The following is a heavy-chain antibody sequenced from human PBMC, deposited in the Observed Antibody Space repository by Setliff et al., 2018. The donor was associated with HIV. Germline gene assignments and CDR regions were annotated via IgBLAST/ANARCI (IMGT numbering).Heavy chain of an antibody. J-gene: IGHJ4*02. V-gene: IGHV4-39*07. Sequence: PSETLSLTCSVSGDSISTGTYYWGWIRQPPGKGLEWIGSVSYSGSTLYNPSLKSRVTISVDTSKNHFSLNLSSVTAADTAVYYCARVHTYCGGDCYSFDYWGQGTLVTVSS. CDR3: ARVHTYCGGDCYSFDY. CDR1: GDSISTGTYY. D-gene: IGHD2-21*01. CDR2: VSYSGST.